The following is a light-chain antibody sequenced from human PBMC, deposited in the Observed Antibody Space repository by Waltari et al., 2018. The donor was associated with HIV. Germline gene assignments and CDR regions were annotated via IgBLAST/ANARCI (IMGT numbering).Light chain of an antibody. CDR2: EVS. CDR3: SSYAGSNNLV. CDR1: RSNVGGSNY. V-gene: IGLV2-8*01. Sequence: QSAPTQPPSASGSPGQSVTIPCTGTRSNVGGSNYVSWYQQHPGKAPKLMIYEVSKRPSGVPDRFSGSKSCNTASLTVSGLQAEDEADYYCSSYAGSNNLVFGGGTKLTVL. J-gene: IGLJ2*01.